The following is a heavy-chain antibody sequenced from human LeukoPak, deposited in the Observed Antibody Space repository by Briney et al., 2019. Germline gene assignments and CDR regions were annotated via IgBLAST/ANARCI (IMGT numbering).Heavy chain of an antibody. CDR2: ISSGGGTT. Sequence: GGSLRPSCAASGFSFSYYAMSWVRQAPGKGLEWVSGISSGGGTTYYEDSVKGRFTISRDNSKTTLYLLMNSLSAEDTALYFCATETENSNYDAFDIWGQGTLVTVSS. V-gene: IGHV3-23*01. CDR1: GFSFSYYA. D-gene: IGHD4-11*01. J-gene: IGHJ3*02. CDR3: ATETENSNYDAFDI.